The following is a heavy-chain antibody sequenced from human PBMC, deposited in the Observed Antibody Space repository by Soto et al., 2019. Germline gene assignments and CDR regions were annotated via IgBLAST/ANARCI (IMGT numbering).Heavy chain of an antibody. CDR3: ARDLTCSGGSCFGAFDI. V-gene: IGHV3-66*01. D-gene: IGHD2-15*01. CDR2: IYSGGST. J-gene: IGHJ3*02. CDR1: GFTVSSNY. Sequence: EVQLVESGGGLVQPGGSLRLSCAASGFTVSSNYMSWVRQAPGKGLEWVSVIYSGGSTYYADSVKGRFTISRDNSKNTLYLQMNSLRAEDTAVYYCARDLTCSGGSCFGAFDIWGQGTMVTVSS.